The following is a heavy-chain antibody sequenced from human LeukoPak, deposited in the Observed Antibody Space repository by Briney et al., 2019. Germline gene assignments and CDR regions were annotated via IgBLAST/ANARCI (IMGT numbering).Heavy chain of an antibody. CDR2: INPSGGST. CDR3: ARDLLFGYSGYDLYFDY. V-gene: IGHV1-46*01. D-gene: IGHD5-12*01. Sequence: ASVKVSCKASGYTFTSDYMHWVRQAPGQGLEWMGIINPSGGSTSYAQKFQGRVTMTRDTSTSTVYMELSSLRSEDTAVYYCARDLLFGYSGYDLYFDYWGQGTLVTVSS. J-gene: IGHJ4*02. CDR1: GYTFTSDY.